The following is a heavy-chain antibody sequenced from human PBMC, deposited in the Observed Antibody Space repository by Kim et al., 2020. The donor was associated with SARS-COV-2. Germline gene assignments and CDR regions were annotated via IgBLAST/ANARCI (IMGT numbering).Heavy chain of an antibody. D-gene: IGHD3-3*01. V-gene: IGHV4-30-4*01. J-gene: IGHJ5*02. CDR3: ARGFWIGYYGTNWFDP. CDR2: ISYTGST. Sequence: SETLSLTCTVSGGSLSSPDFYWSWLRQLPGKGLEWMGYISYTGSTFFSPVLKSRVTLSVDTSKNQFSLRLSSVTAADTAVYYCARGFWIGYYGTNWFDP. CDR1: GGSLSSPDFY.